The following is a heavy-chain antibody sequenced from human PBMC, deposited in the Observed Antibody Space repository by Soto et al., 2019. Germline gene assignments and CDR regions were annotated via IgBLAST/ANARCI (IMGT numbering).Heavy chain of an antibody. CDR2: ISSSGGST. D-gene: IGHD2-21*02. V-gene: IGHV3-23*01. J-gene: IGHJ5*02. CDR3: AKAGAYCGGDCYSSWFDP. Sequence: EVQLLESGGGLVQPGGSLRLSCAASGFTFSSYAMSWVRQAPGKGLEWVSAISSSGGSTYYADSVKGRFTISRDNSKNTLYLQMNSLRAEDTAVYYCAKAGAYCGGDCYSSWFDPWGQGTLVTVSS. CDR1: GFTFSSYA.